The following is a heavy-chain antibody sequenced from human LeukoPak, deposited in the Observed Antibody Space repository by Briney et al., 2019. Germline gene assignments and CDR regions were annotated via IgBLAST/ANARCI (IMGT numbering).Heavy chain of an antibody. CDR3: ARGGHIVVVTSGVLAEYFQH. CDR1: GFSLSSYA. Sequence: GGSLRLSCAASGFSLSSYAMHWVRQAPGKGVEWVAIISYDGTKEYYGDSVKGRFTISRDNSKNTVYLQMNSLRAEDTTVYYCARGGHIVVVTSGVLAEYFQHWGQGTLVTVSS. V-gene: IGHV3-30-3*01. D-gene: IGHD2-21*02. J-gene: IGHJ1*01. CDR2: ISYDGTKE.